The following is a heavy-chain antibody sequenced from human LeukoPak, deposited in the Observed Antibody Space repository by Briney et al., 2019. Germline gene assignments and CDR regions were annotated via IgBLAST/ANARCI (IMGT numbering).Heavy chain of an antibody. CDR3: AKDRCSNGVGCYYYYMDV. J-gene: IGHJ6*03. CDR2: ISSGSSAI. Sequence: PGGSLRLSCEASGFTFTTYSMTWVRQAPGKGLEWVSIISSGSSAIFSADALKGRFTISRDDAKNLLYLDMNSLRAEDTAVYYCAKDRCSNGVGCYYYYMDVWGKGTTVTISS. D-gene: IGHD2-8*01. V-gene: IGHV3-21*01. CDR1: GFTFTTYS.